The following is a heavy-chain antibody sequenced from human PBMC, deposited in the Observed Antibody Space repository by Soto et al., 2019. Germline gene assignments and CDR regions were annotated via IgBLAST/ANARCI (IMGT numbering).Heavy chain of an antibody. D-gene: IGHD3-16*01. V-gene: IGHV3-33*01. J-gene: IGHJ3*02. CDR2: FWYDGSNK. CDR3: ARDGTFGAKGGSLDI. CDR1: GFTFRTYG. Sequence: PGGSLRLSCAASGFTFRTYGMHWVRRAPGKGLEWVAIFWYDGSNKYYAESVKGRFTISRDNSKNTLYLQMNSLRAEDKAVYYCARDGTFGAKGGSLDIWGQGTMVTVSS.